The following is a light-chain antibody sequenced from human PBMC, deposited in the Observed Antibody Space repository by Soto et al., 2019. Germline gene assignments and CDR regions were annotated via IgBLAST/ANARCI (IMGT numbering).Light chain of an antibody. Sequence: QSALAQPASVSGSPGQSITISCTGTSDDIGVYNYVSWYQHHPGKGPKLIIFDVDNRPSGVSDRFFGSKSGNTASLTISGLQPEDEAHYNCSSYTSHSTLVFGGGTKVTVL. V-gene: IGLV2-14*01. CDR1: SDDIGVYNY. CDR3: SSYTSHSTLV. J-gene: IGLJ3*02. CDR2: DVD.